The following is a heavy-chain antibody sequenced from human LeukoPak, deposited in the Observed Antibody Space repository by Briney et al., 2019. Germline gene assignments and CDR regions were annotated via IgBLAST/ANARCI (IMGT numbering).Heavy chain of an antibody. CDR2: IIPILGIA. V-gene: IGHV1-69*04. D-gene: IGHD2-2*01. Sequence: ASVKVSCKASGGTFSSYAISWVRQAPGQGLEWMGRIIPILGIANYAQKFQGRVTITADKSTSTAYMELSSLRSEDTAVYYCTRDRVVVPAALYFDYWGQGTLVTVSS. CDR3: TRDRVVVPAALYFDY. CDR1: GGTFSSYA. J-gene: IGHJ4*02.